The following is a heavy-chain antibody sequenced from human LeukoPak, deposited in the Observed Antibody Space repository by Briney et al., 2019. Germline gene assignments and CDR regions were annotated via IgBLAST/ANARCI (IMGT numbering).Heavy chain of an antibody. CDR1: GFTFHDYA. CDR2: ITWNSGSV. D-gene: IGHD3-10*01. V-gene: IGHV3-9*03. CDR3: AKGMGVASLIVDALDM. Sequence: GGSPRLSCAASGFTFHDYAMHWVRQVPGKGLEWVSGITWNSGSVLYADSVRGRFTISRDNAKNSLYLQMNSLRPEDMAFYYCAKGMGVASLIVDALDMWGQGTMVTV. J-gene: IGHJ3*02.